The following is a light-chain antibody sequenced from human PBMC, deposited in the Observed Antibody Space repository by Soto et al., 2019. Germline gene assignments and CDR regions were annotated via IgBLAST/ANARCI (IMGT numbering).Light chain of an antibody. J-gene: IGKJ4*01. CDR2: AAS. V-gene: IGKV1-27*01. Sequence: DIRMTQSPSSLSASVGDRVTITCRASQGISNYLAWYQQKPGKVPKLLIYAASTLQSGVPSRFSGSGPGTDFTLTISSLQPEDVATYYCQKYNSAPRSTFGGGTKVDIK. CDR3: QKYNSAPRST. CDR1: QGISNY.